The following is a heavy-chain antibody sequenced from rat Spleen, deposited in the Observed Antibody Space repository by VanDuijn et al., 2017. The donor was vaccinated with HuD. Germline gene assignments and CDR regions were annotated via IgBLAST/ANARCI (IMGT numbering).Heavy chain of an antibody. V-gene: IGHV2-72*01. CDR1: GFSLTSYH. Sequence: QVQLKESGPGLVQPSQTLSLTCTVSGFSLTSYHVSWVRQPPGKSLVWMGTIWAGGGTNYNSAVQSRLSISRDTSKSQVFLKMNSLQPEDTGTYYCARVPGYTDYVMDAWGQGASVTVSS. CDR3: ARVPGYTDYVMDA. J-gene: IGHJ4*01. CDR2: IWAGGGT. D-gene: IGHD1-4*01.